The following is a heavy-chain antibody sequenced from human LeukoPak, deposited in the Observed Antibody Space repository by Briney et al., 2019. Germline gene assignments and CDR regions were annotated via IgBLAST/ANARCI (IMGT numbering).Heavy chain of an antibody. V-gene: IGHV4-34*01. J-gene: IGHJ4*01. CDR3: ARNYCTNGVCRDY. D-gene: IGHD2-8*01. CDR1: GGSFSGYY. Sequence: TSETLSLTCAVYGGSFSGYYWSWIRQPPGKGLEWIGEINHSGSTNYNPSLKSRVTISVDTSKNQFSLKLSSVTAADTAVYYCARNYCTNGVCRDYWGHGTLVTVSS. CDR2: INHSGST.